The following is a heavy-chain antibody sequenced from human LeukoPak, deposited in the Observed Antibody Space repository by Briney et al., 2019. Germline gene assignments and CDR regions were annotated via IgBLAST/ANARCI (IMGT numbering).Heavy chain of an antibody. D-gene: IGHD5-12*01. CDR1: GFPFIEYS. CDR3: ARGNIVATILGGLHGTTAFDF. J-gene: IGHJ4*02. V-gene: IGHV4-34*01. CDR2: MIQSGSS. Sequence: GSLRLSCTASGFPFIEYSMNWVRQAPGKGLEWIGEMIQSGSSNYNPSLRSRVTISGDTSRNQFSLKLNSLTAADTAVYYCARGNIVATILGGLHGTTAFDFWGQGILVTVSS.